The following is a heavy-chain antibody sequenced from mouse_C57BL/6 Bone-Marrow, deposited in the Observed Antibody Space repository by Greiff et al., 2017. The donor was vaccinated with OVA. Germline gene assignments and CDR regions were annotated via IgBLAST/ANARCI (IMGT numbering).Heavy chain of an antibody. CDR1: GYTFTDYN. V-gene: IGHV1-18*01. D-gene: IGHD2-2*01. Sequence: EVQLQQSGPELVKPGASVKIPCKASGYTFTDYNMDWVKQSHGKSLEWIGDINPNNGGTIYNQKFKGKATLTVDTSSSTAYMELRSLTSEDTAVYYCASNYGYERGCDFDYWGQGTTLTVSS. J-gene: IGHJ2*01. CDR3: ASNYGYERGCDFDY. CDR2: INPNNGGT.